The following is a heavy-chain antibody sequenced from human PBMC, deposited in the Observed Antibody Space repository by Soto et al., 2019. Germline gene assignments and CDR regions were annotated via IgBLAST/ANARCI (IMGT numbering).Heavy chain of an antibody. CDR1: GSAFSTYA. D-gene: IGHD1-26*01. CDR3: AKNQGVELVPLATVDWFDP. J-gene: IGHJ5*02. Sequence: PGGSLRLSCEDSGSAFSTYAMSWVRQGPRKGLEWVSTISGSGGSTYYADSVKGRFTISRDNSKSTVYLELNNLSAEDTAVYHCAKNQGVELVPLATVDWFDPWGQGSVVTVSS. CDR2: ISGSGGST. V-gene: IGHV3-23*01.